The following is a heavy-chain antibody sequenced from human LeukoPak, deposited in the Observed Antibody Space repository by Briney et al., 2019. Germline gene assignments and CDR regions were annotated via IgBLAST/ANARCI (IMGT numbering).Heavy chain of an antibody. Sequence: GGSLRLSCAASGFTFSSHWMHWVRQAPGKGLVWVSGISTDGSRPRYADSVNGRFTISRDNAKNTLYLQMNSLRAEDTAVYFCVRDGQGSTPLDYWGQGTPVTVSS. CDR3: VRDGQGSTPLDY. D-gene: IGHD2-15*01. CDR1: GFTFSSHW. V-gene: IGHV3-74*01. J-gene: IGHJ4*02. CDR2: ISTDGSRP.